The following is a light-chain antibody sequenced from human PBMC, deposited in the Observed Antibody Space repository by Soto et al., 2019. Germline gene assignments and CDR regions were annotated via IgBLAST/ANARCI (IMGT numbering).Light chain of an antibody. CDR3: QQYGSSPIT. CDR2: GAS. J-gene: IGKJ5*01. V-gene: IGKV3-20*01. Sequence: EIVLTQSPGTLSLSPGERATLSCRASQSVSSSYLAWYQQKPCQAPRLLIYGASSRATGIPDRFSGSGSGTDFTLTISRREPEDFAVYDCQQYGSSPITFGHGTRLAIK. CDR1: QSVSSSY.